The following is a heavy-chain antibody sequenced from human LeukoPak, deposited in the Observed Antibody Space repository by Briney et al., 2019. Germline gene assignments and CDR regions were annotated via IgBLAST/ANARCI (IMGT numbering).Heavy chain of an antibody. V-gene: IGHV1-18*01. Sequence: GASVKVSCKASGYTFTSYGISWVRQAPGQGLEWMGWVSTYNGNTNYAQKLQGRVTMTTDTSTSTAYMELRSLRSDDTAVYYCARGYCSSISCYTPDYWGQGTLVTVSS. CDR2: VSTYNGNT. CDR3: ARGYCSSISCYTPDY. J-gene: IGHJ4*02. CDR1: GYTFTSYG. D-gene: IGHD2-2*02.